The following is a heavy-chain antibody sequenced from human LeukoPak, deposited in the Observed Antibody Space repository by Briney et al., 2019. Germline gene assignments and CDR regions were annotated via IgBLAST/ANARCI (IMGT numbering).Heavy chain of an antibody. CDR1: GFTFSSYS. J-gene: IGHJ4*02. CDR3: ARGYDILTGGPDY. D-gene: IGHD3-9*01. CDR2: ISSSSSYI. Sequence: PGGSLRLSCAASGFTFSSYSMNWVRQAPGKGLEWVSSISSSSSYIYYADSVKGRFTISRDNAKNSLYLQMDSLRAEDTAVYYCARGYDILTGGPDYWGQGTLVTVSS. V-gene: IGHV3-21*01.